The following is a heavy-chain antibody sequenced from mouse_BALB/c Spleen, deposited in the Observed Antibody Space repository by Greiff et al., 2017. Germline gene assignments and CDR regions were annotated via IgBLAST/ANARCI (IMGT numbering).Heavy chain of an antibody. Sequence: EVKLMESGPGLVKPSQSLSLTCSVTGYSITSGYYWNWIRQFPGNKLEWMGYISYDGSNNYNPSLKNRISITRDTSKNQFFLKLNSVTTEDTATYYCARRGDPYDGYSWFAYWGQGTLVTVSA. CDR2: ISYDGSN. CDR3: ARRGDPYDGYSWFAY. J-gene: IGHJ3*01. D-gene: IGHD2-3*01. CDR1: GYSITSGYY. V-gene: IGHV3-6*02.